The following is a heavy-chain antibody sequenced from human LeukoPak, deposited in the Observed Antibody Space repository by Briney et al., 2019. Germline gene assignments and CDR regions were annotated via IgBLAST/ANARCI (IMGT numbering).Heavy chain of an antibody. CDR1: GFNFSQFY. J-gene: IGHJ3*02. CDR2: ISISSRTI. D-gene: IGHD3-22*01. V-gene: IGHV3-11*01. CDR3: AKNLGFDNSGVDAFDI. Sequence: GGSLRLSCAASGFNFSQFYMSWIRQAPGKGLEWISYISISSRTIYYADSVKGRFTISRDNAKNSLYLQMDSLRTEDTALYYCAKNLGFDNSGVDAFDIWGQGTMVTVSS.